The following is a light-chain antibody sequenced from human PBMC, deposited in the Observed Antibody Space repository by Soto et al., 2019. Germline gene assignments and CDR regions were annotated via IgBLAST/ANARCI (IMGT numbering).Light chain of an antibody. CDR3: QQYGSSRWT. CDR1: QSISSSY. CDR2: GAS. Sequence: EIVLTQSPGTLSLSPGEGATLSCRASQSISSSYLAWYQHNRGQAPRLLIYGASTRAAGTPDRFSGSGSGTDFTLTISRLEPEDFAVYYCQQYGSSRWTFGQGTKVDNK. V-gene: IGKV3-20*01. J-gene: IGKJ1*01.